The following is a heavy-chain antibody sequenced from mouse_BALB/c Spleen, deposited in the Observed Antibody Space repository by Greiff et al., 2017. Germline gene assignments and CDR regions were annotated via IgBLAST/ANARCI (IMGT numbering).Heavy chain of an antibody. CDR1: GDSITSGY. CDR3: ARWRGGNHWYVDV. D-gene: IGHD1-1*02. Sequence: EVKLQESGPSLVKPSQTLSLTCSVTGDSITSGYWNWIRKFPGNTLEYMGYISYSGSTYYNPSLKSRISITRDTSKNQYYLQLNSVTTEDTATYYCARWRGGNHWYVDVWGAGTTVTVSS. J-gene: IGHJ1*01. V-gene: IGHV3-8*02. CDR2: ISYSGST.